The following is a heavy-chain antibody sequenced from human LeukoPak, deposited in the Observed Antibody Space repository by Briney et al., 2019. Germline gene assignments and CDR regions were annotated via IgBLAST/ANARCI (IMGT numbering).Heavy chain of an antibody. CDR2: ISWNSGDI. CDR1: GFMFDNYA. J-gene: IGHJ4*02. CDR3: IFGVVIPPFDY. V-gene: IGHV3-9*03. Sequence: GGSLRPSCAASGFMFDNYAMHWVRQAPGKGLEWVSGISWNSGDIDYADSVKGRFTISRDNAKNSLYLQMNSLRAEDMALYYTIFGVVIPPFDYWGQGTLVTVSS. D-gene: IGHD3-3*01.